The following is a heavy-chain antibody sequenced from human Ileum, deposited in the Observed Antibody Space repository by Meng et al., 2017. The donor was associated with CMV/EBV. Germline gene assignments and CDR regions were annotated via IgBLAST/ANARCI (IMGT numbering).Heavy chain of an antibody. D-gene: IGHD2/OR15-2a*01. V-gene: IGHV3-23*01. CDR3: AKRFCRSTTCMGFPYYFDS. CDR2: ISGSGGTT. CDR1: TFTSYT. J-gene: IGHJ4*02. Sequence: TFTSYTMNWVRQGPGKGLEWVSGISGSGGTTYYADSVKGRFTISRDNSKNTVYLQMNSLSAGDTAVYFCAKRFCRSTTCMGFPYYFDSWGQGTLVTVSS.